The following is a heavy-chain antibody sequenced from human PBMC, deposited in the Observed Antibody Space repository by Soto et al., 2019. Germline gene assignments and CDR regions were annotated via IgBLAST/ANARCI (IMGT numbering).Heavy chain of an antibody. D-gene: IGHD6-13*01. V-gene: IGHV1-3*01. J-gene: IGHJ4*02. CDR2: INAGNGNT. CDR1: GYTFTSYA. CDR3: ARSSSWYVFDY. Sequence: QVQLVQSGAEVKKPGASVKVSCKASGYTFTSYAMHWVRQAPGQRLEWMGWINAGNGNTQYSQKFQGRVTLTRDTSASTDYMELSSLRAEDTAVYYCARSSSWYVFDYWGQGTLVTVSS.